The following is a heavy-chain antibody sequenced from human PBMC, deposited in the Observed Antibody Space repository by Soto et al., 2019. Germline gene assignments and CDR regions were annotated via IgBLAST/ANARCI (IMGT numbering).Heavy chain of an antibody. J-gene: IGHJ4*02. CDR3: ATSGGGWYLY. CDR1: GYTFSSYD. CDR2: LNPNSGAT. Sequence: QVQLVQSGAEVKKPGASVKVSCKASGYTFSSYDINWVRQATGQGLEWMGWLNPNSGATGYAHKFQGSVTLTRNTSINTAYIELSSLTSDDTAVYYCATSGGGWYLYWGQGTLVTVSS. V-gene: IGHV1-8*01. D-gene: IGHD6-19*01.